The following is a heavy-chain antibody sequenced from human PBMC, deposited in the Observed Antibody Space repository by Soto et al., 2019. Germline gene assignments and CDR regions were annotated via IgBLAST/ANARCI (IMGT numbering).Heavy chain of an antibody. CDR3: SRVRIGGSSLYYYYYYGMDV. CDR2: IWYDGSNK. V-gene: IGHV3-33*01. CDR1: GFTFSSYG. J-gene: IGHJ6*02. D-gene: IGHD1-26*01. Sequence: GGSLRLSCAASGFTFSSYGMHWVRQAPGKGLEWVAVIWYDGSNKYYADSEKGRFTISRDNSKNTLYLQMNSLRAEDTAVYYFSRVRIGGSSLYYYYYYGMDVWGQGTTVTVSS.